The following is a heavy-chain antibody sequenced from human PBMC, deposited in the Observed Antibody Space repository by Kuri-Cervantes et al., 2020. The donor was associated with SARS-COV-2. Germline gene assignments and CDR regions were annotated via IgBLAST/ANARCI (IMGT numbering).Heavy chain of an antibody. CDR2: ISYDGSNK. CDR1: GFTFSSYG. Sequence: GGSLRLSCAASGFTFSSYGMHWVRQAPGKGLEWVAVISYDGSNKYYADSVKGRFTISRDNSKNMLYLQMNSLRAEDTAVYYCARDGGGYIAVAGTLDYWGQGTLVTVSS. CDR3: ARDGGGYIAVAGTLDY. V-gene: IGHV3-30*03. D-gene: IGHD6-19*01. J-gene: IGHJ4*02.